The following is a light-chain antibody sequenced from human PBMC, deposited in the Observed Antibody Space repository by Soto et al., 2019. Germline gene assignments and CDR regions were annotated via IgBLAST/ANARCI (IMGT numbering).Light chain of an antibody. CDR2: DAS. V-gene: IGKV3-11*01. J-gene: IGKJ1*01. CDR1: QSVSSY. CDR3: QQRSNWPRT. Sequence: EIVLTQSPATLSLSPGERATLSCRASQSVSSYLAWYQQKPGQAPRLLIYDASNRATGIPARFSGSGSGTDFTLTISSLEAEDFAGYYCQQRSNWPRTFGQGTTVEIK.